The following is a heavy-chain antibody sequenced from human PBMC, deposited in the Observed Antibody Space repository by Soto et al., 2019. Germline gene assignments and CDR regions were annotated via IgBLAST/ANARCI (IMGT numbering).Heavy chain of an antibody. CDR1: GYTFTSYG. J-gene: IGHJ4*02. CDR2: ISAYNGNT. V-gene: IGHV1-18*04. CDR3: ARTEREYYDILTGYGTLGY. Sequence: ASVKVSCKASGYTFTSYGMSWVRQAPGQGLEWMGWISAYNGNTNYAQKLQGRVTMTTDTSTSTAYMELRSLRSDDTAVYYCARTEREYYDILTGYGTLGYWGQGTLVTVSS. D-gene: IGHD3-9*01.